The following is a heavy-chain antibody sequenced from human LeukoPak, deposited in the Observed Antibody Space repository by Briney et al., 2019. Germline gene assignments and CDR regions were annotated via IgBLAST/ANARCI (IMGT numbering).Heavy chain of an antibody. Sequence: PGGSLSLSCAASGFALSSHWMTWVRQVPGRGPEWVANVNRDGSETDYLDSVKGRFTISKDNAKNSLYLQMNSLRAEDTALYHCARSLPFDPWGQGTLVTVSS. V-gene: IGHV3-7*03. CDR3: ARSLPFDP. CDR2: VNRDGSET. J-gene: IGHJ5*02. CDR1: GFALSSHW.